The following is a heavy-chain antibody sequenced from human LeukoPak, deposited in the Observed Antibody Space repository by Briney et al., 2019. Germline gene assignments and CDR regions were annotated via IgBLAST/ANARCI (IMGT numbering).Heavy chain of an antibody. V-gene: IGHV4-59*01. J-gene: IGHJ3*02. Sequence: PSETLSLTCTVSGGSISSYYWSWIRQPPGKGLEWIGYIYYSGYTNYNPSLKSRVTISVDTSKKQFSLKLSSVTAADTAVYYCARSSYYYGADAFDIWGQGTMVTVSS. CDR3: ARSSYYYGADAFDI. CDR1: GGSISSYY. D-gene: IGHD3-10*01. CDR2: IYYSGYT.